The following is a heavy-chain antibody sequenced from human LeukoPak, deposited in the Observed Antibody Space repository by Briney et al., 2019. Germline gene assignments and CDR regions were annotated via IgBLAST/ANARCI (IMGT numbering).Heavy chain of an antibody. D-gene: IGHD2-2*01. CDR1: GGSINSSNW. Sequence: SETLSLTCAVSGGSINSSNWWSWVRQPPGKGLEWIGEIYHSGSTNYNPSLKSRVTISVDKSKNQFSLKLSSVTAADTAVYYCASVTLIVVVAWFDPWGQGTLVTVSS. V-gene: IGHV4-4*02. J-gene: IGHJ5*02. CDR3: ASVTLIVVVAWFDP. CDR2: IYHSGST.